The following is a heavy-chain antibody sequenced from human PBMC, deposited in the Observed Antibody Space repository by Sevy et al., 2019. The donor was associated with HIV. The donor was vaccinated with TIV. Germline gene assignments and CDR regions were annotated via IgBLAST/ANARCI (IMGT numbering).Heavy chain of an antibody. J-gene: IGHJ4*02. D-gene: IGHD6-25*01. CDR3: TSEDAD. CDR1: GFTFSGAW. V-gene: IGHV3-15*01. Sequence: SCAVSGFTFSGAWLSWVRQAPGKGLEWVGRVRSKGDGGTTDYAAPVKGRFTIARDHSKNVLYVQMNSLKIEDTGVYYCTSEDADWGQGTRVTVSS. CDR2: VRSKGDGGTT.